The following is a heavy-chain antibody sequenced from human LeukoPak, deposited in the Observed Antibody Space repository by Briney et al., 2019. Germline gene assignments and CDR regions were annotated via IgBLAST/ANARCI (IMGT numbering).Heavy chain of an antibody. V-gene: IGHV3-49*03. Sequence: GGSLRLSCTASGFTFGDYAMSWFRHAPGKGLEWVGFIRSKAYGGTTEYAASVKGRFTISRDDSKSIAYLQMNSLKTEDTAVYYCTRPLEYYDFWSGYLNYGMDVWGQGTTVTVSS. CDR3: TRPLEYYDFWSGYLNYGMDV. CDR1: GFTFGDYA. D-gene: IGHD3-3*01. J-gene: IGHJ6*02. CDR2: IRSKAYGGTT.